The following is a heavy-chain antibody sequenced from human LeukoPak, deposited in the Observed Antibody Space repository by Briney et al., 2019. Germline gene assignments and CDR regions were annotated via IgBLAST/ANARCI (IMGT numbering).Heavy chain of an antibody. CDR3: AKDHCSSTSCYYFDY. Sequence: GGSLRLSCAASGFTFIDYDMHWVRQVIGKGLEWVSAIGIRGDTHYSGSVKGRFTISRENAESSLYLQMNSLRAEDTAVYYCAKDHCSSTSCYYFDYWGQGTLVTVSS. CDR1: GFTFIDYD. V-gene: IGHV3-13*01. CDR2: IGIRGDT. D-gene: IGHD2-2*01. J-gene: IGHJ4*02.